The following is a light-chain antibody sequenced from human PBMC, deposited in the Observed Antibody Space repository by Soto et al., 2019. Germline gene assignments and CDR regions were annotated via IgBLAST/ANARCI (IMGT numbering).Light chain of an antibody. CDR3: QXXSNWPLT. CDR1: QSVSSY. CDR2: DAS. J-gene: IGKJ4*01. V-gene: IGKV3-11*01. Sequence: EIVLTQSPATLSLSPGERATLSCRASQSVSSYLAWYQQKPGQAPRLLIYDASNRATGIPARFSGSGSGTDFTLTISSLEPEDFAVYYCQXXSNWPLTFGGGTKVEIK.